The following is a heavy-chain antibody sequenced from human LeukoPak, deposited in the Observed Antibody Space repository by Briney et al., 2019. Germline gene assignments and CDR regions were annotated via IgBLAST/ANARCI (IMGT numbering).Heavy chain of an antibody. D-gene: IGHD3-10*01. V-gene: IGHV4-59*01. CDR2: IYYSGST. Sequence: SETLSLTCTVSGGSISSYYWSWIRQPPGKGLEWIGYIYYSGSTNYNPSLKSRVTISVDTSKNQFSLKLSSATAADTAVYYCARSGGVWFGELLSFWGQGTLVTVSS. CDR3: ARSGGVWFGELLSF. J-gene: IGHJ4*02. CDR1: GGSISSYY.